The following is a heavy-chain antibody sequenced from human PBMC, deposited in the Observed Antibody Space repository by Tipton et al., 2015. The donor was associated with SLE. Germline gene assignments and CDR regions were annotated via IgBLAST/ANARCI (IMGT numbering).Heavy chain of an antibody. J-gene: IGHJ4*02. CDR1: GGSISGYF. V-gene: IGHV4-59*12. Sequence: TLSLTCTVSGGSISGYFWTWIRQPPGKGLELIGYSYYSGSTNSDPSLKSRVTISVDMSRNQFSLKLSSVTAADTAVYYCARIIAVADYWGQGTLVTVSS. CDR2: SYYSGST. CDR3: ARIIAVADY. D-gene: IGHD6-19*01.